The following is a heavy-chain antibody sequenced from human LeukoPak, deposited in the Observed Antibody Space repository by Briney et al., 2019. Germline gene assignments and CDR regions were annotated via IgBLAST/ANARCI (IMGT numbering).Heavy chain of an antibody. CDR2: IDPNSGGT. D-gene: IGHD3-16*02. Sequence: GASVKVSCKASGYTFTGYYMHWVRQAPGQGLEWMGWIDPNSGGTNYAQKFQGRVTMTRDTSISTAYMELNRLRSDDTAVYYCARDRFRLPFDYWGQGTLVTVSS. J-gene: IGHJ4*02. CDR1: GYTFTGYY. CDR3: ARDRFRLPFDY. V-gene: IGHV1-2*02.